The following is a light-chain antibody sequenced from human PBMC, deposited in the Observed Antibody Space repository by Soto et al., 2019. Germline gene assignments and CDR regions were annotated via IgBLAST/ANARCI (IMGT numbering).Light chain of an antibody. V-gene: IGLV1-36*01. Sequence: QAVLTQPPSVSEAPRQRVTISCSGSSSNLGNNAVNWYQQLPGKAPKLLIYYDNLLPSGVSDRFSGSKSGTSASLAISGLQSADEADYYCAAWDGILSGRVFGGRTKLTVL. CDR1: SSNLGNNA. CDR3: AAWDGILSGRV. CDR2: YDN. J-gene: IGLJ3*02.